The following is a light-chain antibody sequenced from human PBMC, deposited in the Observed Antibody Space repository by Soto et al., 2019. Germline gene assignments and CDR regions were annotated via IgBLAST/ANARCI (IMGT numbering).Light chain of an antibody. CDR3: QHYDSYSPTWT. V-gene: IGKV1-5*03. J-gene: IGKJ1*01. CDR1: QSIGDW. Sequence: DIQMTQSPSTLSASVGDRVSITCRASQSIGDWLAWYQQKPGKAPKLLIYKASNLQSGVPSRFRGSGSGTDFTLTTSNLQPDDFASYYCQHYDSYSPTWTFGQGTKVDIK. CDR2: KAS.